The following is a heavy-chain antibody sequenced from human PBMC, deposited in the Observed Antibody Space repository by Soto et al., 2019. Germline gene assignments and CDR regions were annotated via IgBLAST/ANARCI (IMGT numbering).Heavy chain of an antibody. CDR1: GFTFSSYA. J-gene: IGHJ4*02. V-gene: IGHV3-23*01. D-gene: IGHD3-22*01. CDR3: AKRYYDSSGYYSLDY. Sequence: GSLRLSCAASGFTFSSYAMSWVRQAPGKGLEWVSVISGTGGSTYYADSVKGRFTISRDNSKNTLYLQMNSLRAEDTAVYYCAKRYYDSSGYYSLDYWGQGTLVTVSS. CDR2: ISGTGGST.